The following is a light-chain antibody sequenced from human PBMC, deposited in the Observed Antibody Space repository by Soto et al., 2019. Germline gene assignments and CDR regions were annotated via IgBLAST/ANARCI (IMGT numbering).Light chain of an antibody. J-gene: IGKJ1*01. V-gene: IGKV3-15*01. CDR1: QSVSSD. CDR3: QQYNNWPRT. Sequence: IVMTQSPATLSVSPGERVTLSCRASQSVSSDLAWYQQKPGQAPRLLIYGASTRATGLPARFSGSGSGTEFTLTISSLQSEDFAVYYCQQYNNWPRTFGQGTKVEIK. CDR2: GAS.